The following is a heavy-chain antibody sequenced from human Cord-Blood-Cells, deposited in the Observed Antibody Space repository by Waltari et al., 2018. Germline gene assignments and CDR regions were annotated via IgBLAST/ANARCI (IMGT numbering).Heavy chain of an antibody. J-gene: IGHJ4*02. Sequence: QVQLVQSGAEVKKPGASVKVSCKASGYTFTGYYMHWVRQAPGQGLEWMGWSNPNSGGTNYAQKFQGWVTMTRDTSISTAYMELSRLRSDDTAVYYCARAYYDILTGYYYFDYWGQGTLVTVSS. D-gene: IGHD3-9*01. V-gene: IGHV1-2*04. CDR2: SNPNSGGT. CDR1: GYTFTGYY. CDR3: ARAYYDILTGYYYFDY.